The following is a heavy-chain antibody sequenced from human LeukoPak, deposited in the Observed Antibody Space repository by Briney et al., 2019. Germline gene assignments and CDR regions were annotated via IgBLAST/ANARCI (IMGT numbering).Heavy chain of an antibody. CDR2: INHSGST. Sequence: PSETLSLTCAVYGGSFSGYYWSWIRQPPGKGLEWIGEINHSGSTNYNPSLKSRVTISVDTSKNQFSLKLSSVTAADTAVYYCARQIGYYGSGSYFYWGQGTLVTVSS. CDR3: ARQIGYYGSGSYFY. J-gene: IGHJ4*02. D-gene: IGHD3-10*01. CDR1: GGSFSGYY. V-gene: IGHV4-34*01.